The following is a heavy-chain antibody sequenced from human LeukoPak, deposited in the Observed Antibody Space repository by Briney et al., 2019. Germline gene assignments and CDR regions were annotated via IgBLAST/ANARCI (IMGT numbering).Heavy chain of an antibody. Sequence: PSETLSLTCTVSGGSISSYYWSWIRQPAGKGLEWIGRIYTSGSTNYNPSLKSRVTMSVDTSKNQFSLKLSSVTAADTAVYYCARGHYDILTGLYYFDYWGQGTLVTVSS. D-gene: IGHD3-9*01. CDR2: IYTSGST. V-gene: IGHV4-4*07. CDR3: ARGHYDILTGLYYFDY. CDR1: GGSISSYY. J-gene: IGHJ4*02.